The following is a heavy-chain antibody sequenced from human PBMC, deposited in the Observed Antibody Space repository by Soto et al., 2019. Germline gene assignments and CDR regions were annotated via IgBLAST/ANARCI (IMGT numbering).Heavy chain of an antibody. Sequence: QITLKESGPTLVKPTQTLTLTCTFSGFSLSTSGVGVGWIRQPPGKALEWLALIYWDDDKRYSPSLKSRLTITKDTSKNQVVLTMTNMDPVDTATYYCAHRPPPPYYYDSSGYPPFDYWGQGTLVTVSS. CDR1: GFSLSTSGVG. CDR2: IYWDDDK. CDR3: AHRPPPPYYYDSSGYPPFDY. V-gene: IGHV2-5*02. J-gene: IGHJ4*02. D-gene: IGHD3-22*01.